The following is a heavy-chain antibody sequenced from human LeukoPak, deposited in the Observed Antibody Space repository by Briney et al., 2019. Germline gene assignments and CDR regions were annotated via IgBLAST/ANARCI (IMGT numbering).Heavy chain of an antibody. D-gene: IGHD6-6*01. CDR1: GGSINTSSYL. J-gene: IGHJ4*02. CDR3: ASDKRPFDY. CDR2: IYYSGST. V-gene: IGHV4-39*01. Sequence: SETLSLTCTVSGGSINTSSYLWGWIRQPPGKGLEWIGNIYYSGSTYYNPSLRSRVTISVDTSKNQFSLRLSSVTAADTAVYYCASDKRPFDYWGQGTLVTVSS.